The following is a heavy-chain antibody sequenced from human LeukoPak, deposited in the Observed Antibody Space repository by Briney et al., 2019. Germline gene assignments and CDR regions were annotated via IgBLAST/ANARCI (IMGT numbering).Heavy chain of an antibody. V-gene: IGHV4-59*01. Sequence: PSETLSLTCTVSGGSISSYYWSWIRQPPGKGLERIGYIYYSGSTNYNPSLKSRVTISVDTSKNQFSLKLSSVTAADTAVYYCASTPRQQWLVWGWFDPWGQGTLVTVSS. CDR3: ASTPRQQWLVWGWFDP. D-gene: IGHD6-19*01. J-gene: IGHJ5*02. CDR1: GGSISSYY. CDR2: IYYSGST.